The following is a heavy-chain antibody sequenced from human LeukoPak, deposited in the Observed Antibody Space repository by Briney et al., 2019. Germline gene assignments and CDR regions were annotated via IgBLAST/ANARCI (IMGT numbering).Heavy chain of an antibody. CDR3: AKDRQADSSGYYYS. V-gene: IGHV3-9*01. J-gene: IGHJ4*02. CDR1: GFTFSSYA. CDR2: ISWNSGSI. D-gene: IGHD3-22*01. Sequence: PGGSLRLSCAASGFTFSSYAMSWVRQAPGKGLEWVSGISWNSGSIGYADSVKGRFTISRDNAKNSLYLQMNSLRAEDTALYYCAKDRQADSSGYYYSWGQGTLVTVSS.